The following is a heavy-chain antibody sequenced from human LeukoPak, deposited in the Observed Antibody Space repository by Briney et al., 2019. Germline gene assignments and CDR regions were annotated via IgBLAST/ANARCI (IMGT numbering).Heavy chain of an antibody. CDR1: GGSISSSSYY. CDR2: IYYSGST. Sequence: SETLSLTCTVSGGSISSSSYYWGWIRQPPGKGLEWIGSIYYSGSTYYNPSLKSRVTISVDTSKNQFSLKLSSVTAADTAVYYCARGGEYYDILTGYQWFYAFDIWGQGTMVTVSS. D-gene: IGHD3-9*01. V-gene: IGHV4-39*07. J-gene: IGHJ3*02. CDR3: ARGGEYYDILTGYQWFYAFDI.